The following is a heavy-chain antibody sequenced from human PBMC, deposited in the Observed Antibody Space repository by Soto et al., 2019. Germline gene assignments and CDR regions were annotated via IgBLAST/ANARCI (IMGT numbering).Heavy chain of an antibody. CDR1: GGTFSSYA. D-gene: IGHD2-21*02. J-gene: IGHJ3*02. CDR2: IIPIFGTA. Sequence: QVQLVQSGAEVKKPGSSVKVSCKASGGTFSSYAISWVRQAPGQGLEWMGGIIPIFGTANYAQKFQGRVTITADESTRTAYMELSSLRSEDTAVYYCASALGAYFVGDCFGAFDIWGQGTMVTVSS. V-gene: IGHV1-69*01. CDR3: ASALGAYFVGDCFGAFDI.